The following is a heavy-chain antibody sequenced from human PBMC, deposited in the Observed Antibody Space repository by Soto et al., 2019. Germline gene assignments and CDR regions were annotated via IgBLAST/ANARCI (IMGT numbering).Heavy chain of an antibody. D-gene: IGHD1-7*01. CDR3: ARVRGGTGWSNWNYGGFDY. J-gene: IGHJ4*02. V-gene: IGHV4-38-2*01. CDR2: IYHSGST. CDR1: GYSISSGCY. Sequence: SETLSLTCAVSGYSISSGCYWGWIRQPPGKGLEWIGSIYHSGSTYYNPSLKSRVTISVDTSKNQFSLKLSSVTAADTAVYYCARVRGGTGWSNWNYGGFDYWGQGTLVTVSS.